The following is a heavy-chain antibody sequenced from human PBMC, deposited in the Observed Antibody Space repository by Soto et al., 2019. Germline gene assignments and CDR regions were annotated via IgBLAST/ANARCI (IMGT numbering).Heavy chain of an antibody. Sequence: YLGLYCVVSGYTTDDHGMHWVRQSPAKGLEWVSGILWNSGAAGYADSVKGRFTISRDRAKRALYLQMDSLRPEDTFLYYWGNDVAPGGLEVWGQGTTVTVSS. CDR1: GYTTDDHG. D-gene: IGHD5-12*01. CDR3: GNDVAPGGLEV. CDR2: ILWNSGAA. V-gene: IGHV3-9*02. J-gene: IGHJ6*02.